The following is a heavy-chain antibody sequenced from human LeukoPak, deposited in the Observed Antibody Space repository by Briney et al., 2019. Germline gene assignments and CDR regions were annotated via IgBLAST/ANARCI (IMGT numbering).Heavy chain of an antibody. D-gene: IGHD1-26*01. Sequence: GASLRLSFAASGLTFSSYWIHSVRQAPGKGLGWVSRISADGSITNYADSVRGRFSISRAHAKNTLYLQMNSLRAEDTAVYYCANTRYSASQGDYWGQGTLVTVSS. CDR3: ANTRYSASQGDY. J-gene: IGHJ4*02. CDR1: GLTFSSYW. V-gene: IGHV3-74*01. CDR2: ISADGSIT.